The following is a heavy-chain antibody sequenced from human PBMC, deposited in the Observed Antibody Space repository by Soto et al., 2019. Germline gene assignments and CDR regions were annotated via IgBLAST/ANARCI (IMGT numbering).Heavy chain of an antibody. V-gene: IGHV1-69*10. D-gene: IGHD6-13*01. CDR3: ARDSSIAAAGYYFDY. J-gene: IGHJ4*02. CDR1: GGTFSCYA. Sequence: ASVTVSCKASGGTFSCYAISWVRQAPGQGLEWMGGIIPILGIANYAQKFQGRVTITADKSTSTAYMELSSLRSEDTAVYYCARDSSIAAAGYYFDYWGQGTLVTVSS. CDR2: IIPILGIA.